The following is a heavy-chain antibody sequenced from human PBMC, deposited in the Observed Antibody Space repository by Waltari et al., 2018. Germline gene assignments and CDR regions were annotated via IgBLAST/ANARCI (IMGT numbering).Heavy chain of an antibody. CDR1: GFTFSSYW. V-gene: IGHV3-7*01. D-gene: IGHD1-20*01. Sequence: QLVESGGGLVQPAGSLRLSCVVSGFTFSSYWMSWVRQTPGKGLEWVANIKPDGTEEYYVDYVKGRFTISRDNAKNSLYLQMNSLRAEDTAVYYCARDDGIRTVDYWGQGTLVTVSS. CDR2: IKPDGTEE. J-gene: IGHJ4*02. CDR3: ARDDGIRTVDY.